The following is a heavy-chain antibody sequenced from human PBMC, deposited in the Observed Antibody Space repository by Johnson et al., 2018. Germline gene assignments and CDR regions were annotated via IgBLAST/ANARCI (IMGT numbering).Heavy chain of an antibody. CDR1: GFIFSSHN. J-gene: IGHJ2*01. D-gene: IGHD3-22*01. CDR2: ISSNSRYI. V-gene: IGHV3-21*01. CDR3: ARENSDSSGYWYFDL. Sequence: QLVESGGGLVKPGGSLRLSCAASGFIFSSHNINWVRQAPGKGLEWVSFISSNSRYIYYADSVKGRFTISRDNARNSLHLQMNSLRAEDTAVYYCARENSDSSGYWYFDLWGSGTLVTVSS.